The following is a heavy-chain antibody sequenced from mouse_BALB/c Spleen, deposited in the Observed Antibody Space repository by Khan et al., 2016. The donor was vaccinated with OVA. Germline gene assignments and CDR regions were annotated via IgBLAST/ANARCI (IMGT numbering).Heavy chain of an antibody. CDR1: RYTFTEYT. V-gene: IGHV1-26*01. CDR3: ARGAYYRYDGYFDV. CDR2: IIPNNGGT. Sequence: VQLQQSGPELVKPGASVKISCKTSRYTFTEYTMNWVKQSHGKSLEWIGGIIPNNGGTSYNQKFKGKATLTVDKSSSTAYMEFRSLTSEDSAVYYGARGAYYRYDGYFDVWGAGTTVTVSS. D-gene: IGHD2-14*01. J-gene: IGHJ1*01.